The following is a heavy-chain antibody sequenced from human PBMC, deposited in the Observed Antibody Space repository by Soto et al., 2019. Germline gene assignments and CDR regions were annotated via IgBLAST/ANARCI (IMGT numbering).Heavy chain of an antibody. J-gene: IGHJ4*02. CDR2: MNPNSGNT. Sequence: QVQLVQSGAEVKKPGASVKVSCKASGYTFTSYDINWVLQATGQGLEWMGWMNPNSGNTGYAQKFQGRVTMTRNTSISTAYMELSSLRSEDTAVYYCAGSEYSSRNIDYWGQGTLVTVSS. D-gene: IGHD6-13*01. V-gene: IGHV1-8*01. CDR3: AGSEYSSRNIDY. CDR1: GYTFTSYD.